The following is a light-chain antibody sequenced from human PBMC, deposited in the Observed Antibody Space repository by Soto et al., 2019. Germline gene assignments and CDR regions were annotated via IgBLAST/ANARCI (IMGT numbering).Light chain of an antibody. J-gene: IGKJ4*01. V-gene: IGKV1-5*01. CDR1: QTLSSW. Sequence: DIQMTQSPSTLSASVGDRVTITCRASQTLSSWLAWYQQKPGKAPKLLIYDVSSLESGVPSRFSGSGSGTGFTLTTSSLLPHDFATSYCQQYNSYSLTFGGGPKVEIK. CDR3: QQYNSYSLT. CDR2: DVS.